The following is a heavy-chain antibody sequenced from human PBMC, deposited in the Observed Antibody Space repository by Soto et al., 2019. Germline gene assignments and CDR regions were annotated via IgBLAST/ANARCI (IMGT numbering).Heavy chain of an antibody. CDR3: AKDARAYVQPNDMDV. CDR1: GFTFSSYA. CDR2: ISGSGGST. D-gene: IGHD3-16*01. V-gene: IGHV3-23*01. J-gene: IGHJ6*03. Sequence: AGGSLRLSCAASGFTFSSYAMSWVRQAPGKGLEWVSAISGSGGSTYYADSVKGRFTISRDNSKNTLYLQMNSLRAEDTAVYYCAKDARAYVQPNDMDVWRNATTVTVS.